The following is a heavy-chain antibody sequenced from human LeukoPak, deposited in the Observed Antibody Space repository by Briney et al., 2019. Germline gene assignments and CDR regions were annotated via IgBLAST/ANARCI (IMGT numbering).Heavy chain of an antibody. V-gene: IGHV3-48*04. D-gene: IGHD3-9*01. Sequence: GGSLRLSCAASGFTFSSYSMNWVRQAPGKGLEWVSYISSSGSTIYYADSVKGRFTISRDNAKNSLYLQMNSLRAEDTAVYYCARDGNRNYDILISAFDIWGQGTMVTVSS. CDR1: GFTFSSYS. CDR3: ARDGNRNYDILISAFDI. CDR2: ISSSGSTI. J-gene: IGHJ3*02.